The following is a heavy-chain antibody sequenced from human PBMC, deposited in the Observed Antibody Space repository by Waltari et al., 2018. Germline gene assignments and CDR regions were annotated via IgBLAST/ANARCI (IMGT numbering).Heavy chain of an antibody. V-gene: IGHV3-21*01. CDR1: GFTFSSYS. CDR2: ISSSSSYI. CDR3: ASSTTVTADY. Sequence: EVQLVESGGGLVKPGGSLRLSCAASGFTFSSYSMNWVRQAPGKGLEWVSSISSSSSYIYYADSVKGRFTISRDNAKNSLYLQMNSLRAEDTAVYYCASSTTVTADYWGQGTLVTVSS. J-gene: IGHJ4*02. D-gene: IGHD4-17*01.